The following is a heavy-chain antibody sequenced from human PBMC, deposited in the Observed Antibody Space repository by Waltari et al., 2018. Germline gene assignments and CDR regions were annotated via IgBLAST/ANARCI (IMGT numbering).Heavy chain of an antibody. D-gene: IGHD4-4*01. J-gene: IGHJ1*01. V-gene: IGHV3-48*01. CDR2: ISSSSSTI. CDR1: GFPFTGYI. CDR3: ARDSNKKYFQH. Sequence: EVQLVESGGGLVQPGGSLRLSCAASGFPFTGYIMNWVRQAPGKGLEWVSYISSSSSTIYYADSVKGRFTISRDNAKNSLYLQMNSLRAEDTAVYYCARDSNKKYFQHWGQGTLVTVSS.